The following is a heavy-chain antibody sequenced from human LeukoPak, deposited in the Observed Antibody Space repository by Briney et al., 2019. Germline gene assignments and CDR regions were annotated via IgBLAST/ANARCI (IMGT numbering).Heavy chain of an antibody. CDR1: GGSISSYY. CDR2: IYYSGST. Sequence: SETLSLTCTVSGGSISSYYWSWIRQPPGKGLEWIGYIYYSGSTNYNPSLKSRVTISVDTSKNQFSLKLSSVTAADTAVYYCARVQYYDYVWGSYRPNYFDYWGQGTLVTVSS. D-gene: IGHD3-16*02. J-gene: IGHJ4*02. V-gene: IGHV4-59*08. CDR3: ARVQYYDYVWGSYRPNYFDY.